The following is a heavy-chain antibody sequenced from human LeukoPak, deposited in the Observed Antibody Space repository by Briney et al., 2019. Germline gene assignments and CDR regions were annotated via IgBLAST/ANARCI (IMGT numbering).Heavy chain of an antibody. J-gene: IGHJ4*02. CDR3: ARWVFSSGWYSFDY. CDR2: IYTSGST. D-gene: IGHD6-19*01. V-gene: IGHV4-59*10. CDR1: GGSFSGYY. Sequence: SETLSLTCAVYGGSFSGYYWSWIRQPAGKGLEWIGRIYTSGSTNYSPSLKSRVTMSVDTSKNRFSLKLSSVTAADTAVYYCARWVFSSGWYSFDYWGQGTLVTVSS.